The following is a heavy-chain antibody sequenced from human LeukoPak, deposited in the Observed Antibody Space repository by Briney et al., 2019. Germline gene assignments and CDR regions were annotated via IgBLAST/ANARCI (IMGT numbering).Heavy chain of an antibody. CDR2: ISWHSGSI. CDR3: AKGDYYDSSGSLDY. CDR1: EFTLVDYA. Sequence: PGRSLRLSCASTEFTLVDYAMRWVRQAPGKGLEWVSGISWHSGSIGYADSVKGRFTISRDNAKNSLYLQMNSLRAEDMALYYCAKGDYYDSSGSLDYWGQGTLVTVSS. V-gene: IGHV3-9*03. D-gene: IGHD3-22*01. J-gene: IGHJ4*02.